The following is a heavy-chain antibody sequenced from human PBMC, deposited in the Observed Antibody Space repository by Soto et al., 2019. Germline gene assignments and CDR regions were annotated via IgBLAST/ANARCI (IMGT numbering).Heavy chain of an antibody. D-gene: IGHD6-25*01. J-gene: IGHJ6*02. CDR2: INSDGSST. V-gene: IGHV3-74*01. CDR1: GFTFSRYW. CDR3: PSGPTPQRYYYCLDV. Sequence: GGSLRLSCAASGFTFSRYWMNWVRKAPGKGLVWVSRINSDGSSTSYADSVKGRFTISRDNAKNTLFLQMNSLRDEDTAVYYCPSGPTPQRYYYCLDVSRQVPTVTFSS.